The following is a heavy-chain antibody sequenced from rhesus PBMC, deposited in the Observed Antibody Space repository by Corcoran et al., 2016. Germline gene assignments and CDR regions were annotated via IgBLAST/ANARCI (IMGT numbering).Heavy chain of an antibody. D-gene: IGHD3-28*01. CDR1: GFTFSSYA. CDR3: AKDQDDSGYYQGVDY. CDR2: ISSGGST. V-gene: IGHV3-103*01. J-gene: IGHJ4*01. Sequence: EVQLVESGGGLAKPGGSLRLSCAASGFTFSSYAMHWVRQAPGQGLGWVSAISSGGSTYYADSVKGRFTISRDNSKNTLSLQMNSLRAEDTAVYYCAKDQDDSGYYQGVDYWGQGVLVTVSS.